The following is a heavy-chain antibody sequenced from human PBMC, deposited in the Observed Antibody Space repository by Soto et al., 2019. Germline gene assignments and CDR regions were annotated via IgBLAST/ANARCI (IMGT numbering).Heavy chain of an antibody. Sequence: QVQLVQSGAEVKKPGSSVKVSCKASGGTFSSYTISWVRQAPGQGLEWMGRIIPIPGIANYAQKFQGRVTITADKSTSTAYMELSSLRSEDTAVYYCARDDGLAYCGGDCYSWGQGTLVTVSS. CDR1: GGTFSSYT. CDR2: IIPIPGIA. CDR3: ARDDGLAYCGGDCYS. D-gene: IGHD2-21*02. J-gene: IGHJ4*02. V-gene: IGHV1-69*02.